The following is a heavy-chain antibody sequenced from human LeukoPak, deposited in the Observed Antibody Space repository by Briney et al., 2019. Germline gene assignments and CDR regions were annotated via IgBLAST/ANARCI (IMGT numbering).Heavy chain of an antibody. D-gene: IGHD6-13*01. CDR3: AKDYFPYSSSWGIGFDY. CDR1: GFTFSNYA. Sequence: QPGRSLRLSCAASGFTFSNYAMHWVRQAPGKGLEWVAVISYDGSNKYYADSVKGRFTISRDNSKNTLYLQMNSLRAEDTAVYYCAKDYFPYSSSWGIGFDYWGQGTLVTVSS. CDR2: ISYDGSNK. V-gene: IGHV3-30*04. J-gene: IGHJ4*02.